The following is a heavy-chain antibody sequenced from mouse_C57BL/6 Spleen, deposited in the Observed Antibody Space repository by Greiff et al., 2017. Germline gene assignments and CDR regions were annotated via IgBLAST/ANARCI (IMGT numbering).Heavy chain of an antibody. CDR1: GYTFTSYW. CDR3: ALYDGYPAWFAY. Sequence: QVQLQQSGTELVKPGASVKLSCKASGYTFTSYWMHWVKQRPGQGLEWIGNINPSNGGTNYNEKFKSKATLTVDQSSSTAYMQLSSLTSEDSAVYYCALYDGYPAWFAYWGQGTLVTVSA. D-gene: IGHD2-3*01. V-gene: IGHV1-53*01. J-gene: IGHJ3*01. CDR2: INPSNGGT.